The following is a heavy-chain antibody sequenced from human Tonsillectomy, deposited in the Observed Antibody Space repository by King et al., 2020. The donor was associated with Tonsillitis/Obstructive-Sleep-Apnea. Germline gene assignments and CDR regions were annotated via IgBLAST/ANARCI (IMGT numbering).Heavy chain of an antibody. CDR2: ISSSGSSI. D-gene: IGHD6-13*01. J-gene: IGHJ6*03. CDR1: GFTFSDYY. V-gene: IGHV3-11*01. Sequence: VQLVESGGGLVKPGGSLRLSCAASGFTFSDYYMSWIRQAPGKGLIWVSYISSSGSSIYYADSVKGRFTISRDIAKNSLYLQMNSLRAEDTAVYYCAGGYSSSWSSHYYYDMDVWGKGTTVTVSS. CDR3: AGGYSSSWSSHYYYDMDV.